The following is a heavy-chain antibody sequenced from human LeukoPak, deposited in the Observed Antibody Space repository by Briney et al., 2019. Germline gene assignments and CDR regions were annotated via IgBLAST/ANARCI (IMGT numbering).Heavy chain of an antibody. Sequence: ASVTVSCTASGYTFTSYDINWVRQAPGQGLEWMGWMNPNSGNTGYAQKFQGRVTITRNTSISTAYMELSSLRSEDTAVYYCARGVIVVVPAAIENYYYYMDVWGKGTTVTVSS. CDR2: MNPNSGNT. V-gene: IGHV1-8*03. D-gene: IGHD2-2*02. CDR1: GYTFTSYD. CDR3: ARGVIVVVPAAIENYYYYMDV. J-gene: IGHJ6*03.